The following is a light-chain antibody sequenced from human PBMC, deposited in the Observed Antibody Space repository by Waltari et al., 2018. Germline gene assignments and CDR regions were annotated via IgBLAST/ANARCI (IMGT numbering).Light chain of an antibody. CDR1: QSVSHH. Sequence: EIQLTQSPSSLSASVGDRVTITCRASQSVSHHLNWYQQQPGKAPKLLIFGVINLQSGVPSRCRGSGSGTEFTLTTSSLQPEDFATYYCQESHNVNNFGQGTKLEIK. J-gene: IGKJ2*01. V-gene: IGKV1-39*01. CDR3: QESHNVNN. CDR2: GVI.